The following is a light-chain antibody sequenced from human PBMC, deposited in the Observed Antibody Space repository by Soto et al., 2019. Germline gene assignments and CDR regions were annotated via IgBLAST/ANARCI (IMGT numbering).Light chain of an antibody. CDR3: SAYASTSTLVV. CDR1: SSDVGTYNY. J-gene: IGLJ2*01. Sequence: QSDLTQPASVSGSPGQSITISCTGTSSDVGTYNYVSWYQQHPGKAPKLIIYDVSTRPSGLSNRFSGSKSGNTASLTISGLQAEDEADYFCSAYASTSTLVVFGGGTKLTVL. V-gene: IGLV2-14*01. CDR2: DVS.